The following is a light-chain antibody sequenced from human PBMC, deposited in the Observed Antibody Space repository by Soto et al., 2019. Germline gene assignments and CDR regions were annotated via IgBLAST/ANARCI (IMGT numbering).Light chain of an antibody. V-gene: IGKV1-6*01. CDR1: QGIDDD. CDR2: DAS. CDR3: LLDFNCPRT. Sequence: AIQLTQSPASLSADVGDRVTITCRASQGIDDDVAWFQQRPGRAPRLLIYDASNVQSGVPSRFSGSGSEAYFRLTISSLQPEDSATFYRLLDFNCPRTFGPGT. J-gene: IGKJ3*01.